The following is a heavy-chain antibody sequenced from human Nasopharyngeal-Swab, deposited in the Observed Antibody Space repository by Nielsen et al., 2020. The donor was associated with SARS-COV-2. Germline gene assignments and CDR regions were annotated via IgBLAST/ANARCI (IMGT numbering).Heavy chain of an antibody. CDR2: ISGYNGFT. CDR3: ARDQGFTSSYWFDP. J-gene: IGHJ5*02. D-gene: IGHD2-2*01. CDR1: GYTFTSDG. Sequence: ASVKVSCKASGYTFTSDGISWVRQAPGQGLEWMGWISGYNGFTNYAQKFQGRVTMTTDTSTSTAYMELRSLTSDDTAVYCCARDQGFTSSYWFDPWGQGTLVTVSS. V-gene: IGHV1-18*01.